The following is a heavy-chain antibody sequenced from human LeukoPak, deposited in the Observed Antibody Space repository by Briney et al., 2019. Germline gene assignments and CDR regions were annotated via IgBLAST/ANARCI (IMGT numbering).Heavy chain of an antibody. CDR1: GGTFSSYA. Sequence: SVKVSCKASGGTFSSYAISWVRQAPGQGLEWMGRIIPIFGIANYAQKFQGRVTITADKSTSTAYMEPSSLRSEDTAVYYCARDTRGTSSGWFDPWGQGTLVTVSS. V-gene: IGHV1-69*04. D-gene: IGHD2-2*01. J-gene: IGHJ5*02. CDR3: ARDTRGTSSGWFDP. CDR2: IIPIFGIA.